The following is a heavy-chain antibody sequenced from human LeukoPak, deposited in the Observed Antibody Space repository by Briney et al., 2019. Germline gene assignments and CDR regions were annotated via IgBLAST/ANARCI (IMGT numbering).Heavy chain of an antibody. CDR1: GYSFATYW. J-gene: IGHJ5*02. Sequence: GESLKISCKGSGYSFATYWIAWVRQTPRKGLEWIGIIYPRDSDTKYNPSFQGQVSISADKSISTAYLQWNSLQASDTAIYYCARSRSSTLTWFDPWGQGTLVSVSS. D-gene: IGHD3-16*01. V-gene: IGHV5-51*01. CDR2: IYPRDSDT. CDR3: ARSRSSTLTWFDP.